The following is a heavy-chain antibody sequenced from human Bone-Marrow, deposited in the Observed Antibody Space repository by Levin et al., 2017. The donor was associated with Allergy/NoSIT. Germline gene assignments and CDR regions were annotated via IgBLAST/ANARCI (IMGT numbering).Heavy chain of an antibody. CDR3: ARDVVMSDYMDV. V-gene: IGHV4-31*03. CDR1: GDSIRSASYY. CDR2: IHNSGMS. D-gene: IGHD2-21*01. J-gene: IGHJ6*03. Sequence: SQTLSLTCTVSGDSIRSASYYWTWIRQRPGKGLEWIGYIHNSGMSSSNPSLKSRVDMSIDMSKKQFSLNLSSVTAADTAVYFCARDVVMSDYMDVRGKGTTVTVSS.